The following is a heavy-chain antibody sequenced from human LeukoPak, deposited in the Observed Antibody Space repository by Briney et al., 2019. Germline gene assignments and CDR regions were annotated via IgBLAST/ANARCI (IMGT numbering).Heavy chain of an antibody. Sequence: PGGSLRLSCEASGFTFSNYAMGWVRQAPGKGLEWVSSISGSSDNTNYADSVKGRFTISRDNSKNILYLQMNSLTAEDTAVYWCAKDPINWGSIYFDCWGQGTLVTVSS. V-gene: IGHV3-23*01. CDR3: AKDPINWGSIYFDC. CDR1: GFTFSNYA. J-gene: IGHJ4*02. D-gene: IGHD7-27*01. CDR2: ISGSSDNT.